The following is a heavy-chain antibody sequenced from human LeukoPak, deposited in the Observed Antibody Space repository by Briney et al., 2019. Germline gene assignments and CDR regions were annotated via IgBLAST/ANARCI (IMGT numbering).Heavy chain of an antibody. CDR3: AGTENDYGDKNHAFDI. Sequence: HPGGSLRLSCAASGFTFSSYWMSWVRQAPGKGLEWVSVIYSGGSTYYADSVKGRFTISRDNSKNTLYLQMNSLRAEDTAVYYCAGTENDYGDKNHAFDIWGQGTMVTVSS. J-gene: IGHJ3*02. CDR2: IYSGGST. V-gene: IGHV3-53*01. D-gene: IGHD4-17*01. CDR1: GFTFSSYW.